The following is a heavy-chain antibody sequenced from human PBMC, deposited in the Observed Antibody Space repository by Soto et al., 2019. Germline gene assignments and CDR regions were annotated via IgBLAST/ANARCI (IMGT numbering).Heavy chain of an antibody. J-gene: IGHJ4*02. CDR2: IYHSGST. CDR3: ARAHIAAQPYYFDY. CDR1: GGSISSGAYY. D-gene: IGHD6-6*01. V-gene: IGHV4-31*03. Sequence: SETLSLTCTVSGGSISSGAYYWSWIRQHPGKGLEWIGNIYHSGSTYYNPSLKSRVTISVDTSKNQFSLKLSSVTAADTAVYYCARAHIAAQPYYFDYWGQGTLVTVS.